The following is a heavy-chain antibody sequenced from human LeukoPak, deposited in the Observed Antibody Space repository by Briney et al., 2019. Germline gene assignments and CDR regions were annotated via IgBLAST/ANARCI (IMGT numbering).Heavy chain of an antibody. D-gene: IGHD6-19*01. CDR1: GGSFSGYY. Sequence: PSETLSLTCAVYGGSFSGYYWSWIRQPPGKGLEWIGEINHSGSTNYNPSLKSRVTISVDTSKNQFSLKLSSVTAADTAVYYCASKAGVRGYWGQGTLVTVSP. CDR2: INHSGST. J-gene: IGHJ4*02. V-gene: IGHV4-34*01. CDR3: ASKAGVRGY.